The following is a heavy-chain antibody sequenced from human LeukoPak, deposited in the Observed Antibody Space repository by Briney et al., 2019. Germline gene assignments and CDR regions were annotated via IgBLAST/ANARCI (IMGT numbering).Heavy chain of an antibody. J-gene: IGHJ5*02. CDR1: GGTFSSYA. V-gene: IGHV1-69*04. CDR3: ARDRPNRYDSSGYYYSVWFDP. CDR2: IIPILGIA. D-gene: IGHD3-22*01. Sequence: SVKVSCKASGGTFSSYAISWVRQAPGQGLEWMGRIIPILGIANYAQKLQGRVTITADKSTSTAYMELSSLRSEDTAVYYCARDRPNRYDSSGYYYSVWFDPWGQGTLVTVSS.